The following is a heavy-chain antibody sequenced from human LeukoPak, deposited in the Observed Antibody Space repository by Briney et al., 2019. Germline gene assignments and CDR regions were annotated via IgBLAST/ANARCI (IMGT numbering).Heavy chain of an antibody. CDR3: ARDTYDYVWGRPDAFDI. V-gene: IGHV3-48*03. CDR2: ISSSGSTI. D-gene: IGHD3-16*01. J-gene: IGHJ3*02. CDR1: GFTFSSYE. Sequence: GGSLRLSCAASGFTFSSYEMNWVRQAPGKGLEWVSYISSSGSTIYYADSVKGRFTISRDNAKNSLYLQMNSLRAEDTAVYYCARDTYDYVWGRPDAFDIWGQGTMVTVSS.